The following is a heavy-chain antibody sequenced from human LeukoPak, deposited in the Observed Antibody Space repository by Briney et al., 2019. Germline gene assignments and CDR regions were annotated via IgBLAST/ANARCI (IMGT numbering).Heavy chain of an antibody. D-gene: IGHD2-2*01. V-gene: IGHV4-34*01. Sequence: PSETLSLTCAVYGGSFSGYYWSWIRQPPGKGLEWIGEINHSGSTNYNPSLKSRVTISVDTSKNQFSLKLSSVTAADTAVYYCAVGGGKYQLQIPGDYYYYYMDVWGKGTTVTVSS. CDR1: GGSFSGYY. CDR3: AVGGGKYQLQIPGDYYYYYMDV. CDR2: INHSGST. J-gene: IGHJ6*03.